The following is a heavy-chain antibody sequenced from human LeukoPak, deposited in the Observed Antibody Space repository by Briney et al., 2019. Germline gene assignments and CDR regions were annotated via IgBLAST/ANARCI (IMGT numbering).Heavy chain of an antibody. V-gene: IGHV1-69*04. D-gene: IGHD5-18*01. CDR1: GGTFSIYA. Sequence: SVTVSCKASGGTFSIYAISWVRQAPGQGREWMGRIIPILGIANYAQKFQGRVTITADKSTSTAYMELSSLRSEDTAVYYCARVPGYSYGYDYWGQGTLVTVSS. CDR2: IIPILGIA. J-gene: IGHJ4*02. CDR3: ARVPGYSYGYDY.